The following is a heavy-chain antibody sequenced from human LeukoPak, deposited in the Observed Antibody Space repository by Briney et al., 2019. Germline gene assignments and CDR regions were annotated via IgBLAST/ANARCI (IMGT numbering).Heavy chain of an antibody. Sequence: PSETLSLTCAVSGGSISSGSYYWSWIRQPAGKGLEWIGRIYTSGSTNYNPSLKSRVTISVDTSKNQFSLKLSSVTAADTAVYYCAIEVHYYDFWSGYYRSYWYFDLWGRGTLVTVSS. CDR1: GGSISSGSYY. V-gene: IGHV4-61*02. J-gene: IGHJ2*01. D-gene: IGHD3-3*01. CDR3: AIEVHYYDFWSGYYRSYWYFDL. CDR2: IYTSGST.